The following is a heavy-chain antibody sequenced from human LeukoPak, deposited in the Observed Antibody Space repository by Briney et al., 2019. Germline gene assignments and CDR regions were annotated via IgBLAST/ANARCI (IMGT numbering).Heavy chain of an antibody. CDR1: GGSISSYY. V-gene: IGHV4-59*01. CDR3: ARGKDIVVVPAAIASTVVEVAWFDS. CDR2: IYYSGST. J-gene: IGHJ5*01. D-gene: IGHD2-2*01. Sequence: SETLSLTCTVSGGSISSYYWSWIRQPPGKGLEWIGYIYYSGSTNYNPSLKSRVTISVDTSKNQFSLKLSSVTAADTAVYYCARGKDIVVVPAAIASTVVEVAWFDSWGQGTLVTVSS.